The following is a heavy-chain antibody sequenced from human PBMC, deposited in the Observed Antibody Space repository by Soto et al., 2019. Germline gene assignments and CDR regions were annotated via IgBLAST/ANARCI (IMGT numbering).Heavy chain of an antibody. D-gene: IGHD2-21*01. Sequence: PGGSLRLSCAASGFTFSSYSMNWVRQAPGKGLEWVSSISSSSYIYYADSVKGRFTISRDNTKNSLYLQMNSLRAEDTAVYYCARDPSSFPWFDPWGQGTLVTVS. CDR3: ARDPSSFPWFDP. J-gene: IGHJ5*02. CDR2: ISSSSYI. CDR1: GFTFSSYS. V-gene: IGHV3-21*01.